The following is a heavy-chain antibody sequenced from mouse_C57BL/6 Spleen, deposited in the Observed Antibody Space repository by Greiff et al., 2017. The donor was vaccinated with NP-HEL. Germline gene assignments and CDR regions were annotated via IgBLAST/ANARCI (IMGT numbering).Heavy chain of an antibody. CDR3: ARNSNFFAY. V-gene: IGHV1-50*01. J-gene: IGHJ3*01. CDR2: IDPSDSYT. D-gene: IGHD2-5*01. CDR1: GYTFTSYW. Sequence: QVQLQQPGGELVKPGASVKLSCKASGYTFTSYWMQWVKQRPGQGLEWIGEIDPSDSYTNYNQKFKGKATLTVDTSSSTAYMQLSSLTSEDSAVYYCARNSNFFAYWGQGTLVTVSA.